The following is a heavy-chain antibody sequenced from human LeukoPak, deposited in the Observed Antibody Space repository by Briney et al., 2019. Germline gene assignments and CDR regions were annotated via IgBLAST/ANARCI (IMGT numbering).Heavy chain of an antibody. D-gene: IGHD3-9*01. CDR2: IYPGDSDT. Sequence: GESLKISCKGSGYSFTSYWIGWVRQMPGKGLEWMGIIYPGDSDTRYSPSFQGQVTISADKSISTAYLQWSSLKASDTAMYYCARQGKRYFGWRNQYTDPWGQGTLVTVSS. V-gene: IGHV5-51*01. J-gene: IGHJ5*02. CDR1: GYSFTSYW. CDR3: ARQGKRYFGWRNQYTDP.